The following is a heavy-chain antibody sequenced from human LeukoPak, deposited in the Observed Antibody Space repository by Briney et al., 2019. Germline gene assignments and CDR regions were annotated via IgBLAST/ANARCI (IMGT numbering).Heavy chain of an antibody. CDR1: GGCISSYY. CDR2: IYTSGST. J-gene: IGHJ4*01. Sequence: SETLSLTCTVSGGCISSYYWSWIRQPAGKGLEWIGRIYTSGSTNYNPSLKSRVTMSVDTSKNQFSLKLSSVTAADTAVYYFARKFMSTVTTQTFDYWGHTTLVTISS. CDR3: ARKFMSTVTTQTFDY. V-gene: IGHV4-4*07. D-gene: IGHD4-17*01.